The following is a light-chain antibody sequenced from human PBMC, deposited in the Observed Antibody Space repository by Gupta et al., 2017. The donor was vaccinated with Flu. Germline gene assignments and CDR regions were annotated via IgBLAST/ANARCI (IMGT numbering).Light chain of an antibody. CDR2: EGS. J-gene: IGLJ1*01. V-gene: IGLV2-23*01. CDR1: SSDVGNYNL. Sequence: QSALTQPASVSGSPGQTITISCTGTSSDVGNYNLVSWYQQHPAKAPKFMIYEGSKRPAGVASRFSGSKSGNTASLTIFGRQAEDEADYYCCSYASSSTYVFGTGTKVTVL. CDR3: CSYASSSTYV.